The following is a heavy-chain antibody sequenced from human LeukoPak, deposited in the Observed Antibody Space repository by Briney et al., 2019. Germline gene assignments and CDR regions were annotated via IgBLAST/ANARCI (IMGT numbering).Heavy chain of an antibody. CDR3: ARDLGYSSSWTRWFDP. Sequence: GGSLRLSCVASGLTFSSYSMNWVRQAPGKGLEWVSSISSSSSYIYYADSVKGRFTISRDNAKNSLYLQMNSLRAEDTAVYYCARDLGYSSSWTRWFDPWGQGTLVTVSS. V-gene: IGHV3-21*01. CDR1: GLTFSSYS. D-gene: IGHD6-13*01. J-gene: IGHJ5*02. CDR2: ISSSSSYI.